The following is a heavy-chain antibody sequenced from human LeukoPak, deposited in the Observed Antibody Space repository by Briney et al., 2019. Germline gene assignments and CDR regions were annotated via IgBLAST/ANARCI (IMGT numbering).Heavy chain of an antibody. D-gene: IGHD2-2*01. CDR3: AKEFVSRSSLTFDY. CDR1: GFTFASFA. V-gene: IGHV3-23*01. J-gene: IGHJ4*02. Sequence: PGRSLRLSCAASGFTFASFAMAWVRQAPGKGLEWVSAIGGSADYTFYADSVRGRFSFSRDNSKNTLYLQMISLRAEDTAIYYCAKEFVSRSSLTFDYWGQGTLVTVSS. CDR2: IGGSADYT.